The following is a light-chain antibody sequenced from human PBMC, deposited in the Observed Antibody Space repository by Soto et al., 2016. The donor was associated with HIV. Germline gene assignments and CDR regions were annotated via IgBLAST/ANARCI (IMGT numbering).Light chain of an antibody. V-gene: IGKV1-33*01. CDR2: DAS. Sequence: GDRVTITCQASQDISNYLNWYQQKPGKAPKLLIYDASNLETGVPSRFSGRGSGTYFTFTISSLQPEDIATYYCQQRFTFGPGTRVDIK. CDR1: QDISNY. J-gene: IGKJ3*01. CDR3: QQRFT.